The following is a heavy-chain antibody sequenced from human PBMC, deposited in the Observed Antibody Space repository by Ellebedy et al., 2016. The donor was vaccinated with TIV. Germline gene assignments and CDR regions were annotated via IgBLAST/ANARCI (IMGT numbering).Heavy chain of an antibody. V-gene: IGHV3-53*01. CDR1: GFTVSNNY. J-gene: IGHJ3*01. Sequence: GGSLRLXXAASGFTVSNNYMTWVRQAPGEGLEWVSSIKSGGSIYYADSVKGRFIISRDNSKNTLYLQMNSLRADDTAVYFCATPYYESWTARGAFDLWGQGTMVTVSS. CDR2: IKSGGSI. D-gene: IGHD3-3*01. CDR3: ATPYYESWTARGAFDL.